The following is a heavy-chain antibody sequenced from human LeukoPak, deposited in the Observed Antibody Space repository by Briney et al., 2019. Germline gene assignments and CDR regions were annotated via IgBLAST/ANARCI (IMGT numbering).Heavy chain of an antibody. CDR3: ACIAAAGTGTIFDY. D-gene: IGHD6-13*01. J-gene: IGHJ4*02. CDR1: GFTVSSNS. V-gene: IGHV3-53*01. Sequence: PGGSLRLSCTVSGFTVSSNSMSWVRQAPGKGLEWVSFIYSDNTHYSDSVKGLFTISRDNSKNTLYLQMNSLRAEDTAVYYCACIAAAGTGTIFDYWGQGSLVTVSS. CDR2: IYSDNT.